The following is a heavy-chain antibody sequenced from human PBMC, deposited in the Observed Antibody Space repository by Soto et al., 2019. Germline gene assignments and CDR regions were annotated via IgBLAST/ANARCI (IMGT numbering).Heavy chain of an antibody. CDR1: GYTFTGYY. V-gene: IGHV1-2*02. Sequence: QVQLVQSGAEVKKPGASVKVSCKASGYTFTGYYMHWVRQDPGQGLEWMGWINPNSGGTNYAQKFQGRVTMTRDTSISTAYMELSRLRSDDTAVYYCARDSASNGVWGNYYYYGMDVWGQGTTVTVSS. CDR2: INPNSGGT. D-gene: IGHD2-8*01. CDR3: ARDSASNGVWGNYYYYGMDV. J-gene: IGHJ6*02.